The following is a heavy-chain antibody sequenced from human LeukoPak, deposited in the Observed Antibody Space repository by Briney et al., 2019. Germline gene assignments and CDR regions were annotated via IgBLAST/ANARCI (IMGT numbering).Heavy chain of an antibody. D-gene: IGHD6-19*01. CDR1: GGSISSYY. CDR2: IYYSGST. V-gene: IGHV4-59*08. CDR3: ARQSYSSGWLTDY. J-gene: IGHJ4*02. Sequence: SETLSLTCTVSGGSISSYYWSWIRQPPGKGLEWIGYIYYSGSTNYNPSLKSRVTISVDTSKNQFSLKLSSVTAADTAVYYCARQSYSSGWLTDYWGQGTLVTVSS.